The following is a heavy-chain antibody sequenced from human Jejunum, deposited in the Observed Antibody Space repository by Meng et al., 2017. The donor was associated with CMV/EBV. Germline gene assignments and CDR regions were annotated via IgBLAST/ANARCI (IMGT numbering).Heavy chain of an antibody. CDR3: AKVRVSATRTFDY. D-gene: IGHD6-6*01. Sequence: ASGFTCSSYDMTWVRQAPGKGLEWVSIISNGGGITYYADSVKGRFTISRDNSENTLYLQMNSLRAEDTAIYYCAKVRVSATRTFDYWGQGTLVTVSS. CDR1: GFTCSSYD. J-gene: IGHJ4*02. CDR2: ISNGGGIT. V-gene: IGHV3-23*01.